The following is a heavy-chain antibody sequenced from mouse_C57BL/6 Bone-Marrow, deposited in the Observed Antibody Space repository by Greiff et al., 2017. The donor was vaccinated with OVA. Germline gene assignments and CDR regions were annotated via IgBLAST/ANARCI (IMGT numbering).Heavy chain of an antibody. D-gene: IGHD5-5*01. CDR3: ARSYLFAY. V-gene: IGHV1-82*01. CDR1: GYAFSSSW. CDR2: IYPGDGDT. Sequence: QVQLQQSGPELVKPGASVKISCKASGYAFSSSWMNWVKQRPGKGLEWIGRIYPGDGDTNYNGKFKGKATLTADKSSSTAYMQLSSLTSEDSAVYLCARSYLFAYWGQGTLVTVSA. J-gene: IGHJ3*01.